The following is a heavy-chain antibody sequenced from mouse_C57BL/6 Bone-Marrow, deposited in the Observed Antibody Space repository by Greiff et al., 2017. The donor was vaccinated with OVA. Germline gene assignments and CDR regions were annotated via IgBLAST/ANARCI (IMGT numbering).Heavy chain of an antibody. Sequence: QVQLQQPGAELVMPGASVKLSCKASGYTFTSYWMHWVKQRPGQGLEWIGEIDPSDSYTNYNQKFKGKSTLTVDKSSSTAYMQLSSLTSEDSAVYYCARKATVVAHYYAMDYWGQGTSVTVSS. J-gene: IGHJ4*01. CDR1: GYTFTSYW. CDR3: ARKATVVAHYYAMDY. V-gene: IGHV1-69*01. CDR2: IDPSDSYT. D-gene: IGHD1-1*01.